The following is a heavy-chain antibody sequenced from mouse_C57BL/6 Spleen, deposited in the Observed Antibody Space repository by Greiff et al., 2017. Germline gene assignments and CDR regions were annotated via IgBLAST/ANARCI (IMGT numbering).Heavy chain of an antibody. CDR1: GYAFSSSW. V-gene: IGHV1-82*01. D-gene: IGHD2-4*01. CDR3: ADYDYDAGFAY. J-gene: IGHJ3*01. CDR2: IYPGDGDT. Sequence: VQLQQSGPELVKPGASVKISCKASGYAFSSSWMNWVKQRPGKGLEWIGRIYPGDGDTNYNGKFKGKATLTADKSSSTAYMQLSSLTSEDSAVYFCADYDYDAGFAYWGQGTLVTVSA.